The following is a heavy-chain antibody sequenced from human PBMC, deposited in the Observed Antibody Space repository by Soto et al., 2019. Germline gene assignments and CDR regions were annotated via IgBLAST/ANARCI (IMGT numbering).Heavy chain of an antibody. Sequence: RPLRLSYGASGLSSSSYGMHRVSKAPGKGLEWVAVIWYDGSNKYYADSVKGRFTISRDNSKNTLYLQMNSLRAEDTAVYYCARVTQYGSGNYYYGMDVWGQGTTVTVSS. V-gene: IGHV3-33*01. CDR1: GLSSSSYG. D-gene: IGHD3-10*01. CDR2: IWYDGSNK. CDR3: ARVTQYGSGNYYYGMDV. J-gene: IGHJ6*02.